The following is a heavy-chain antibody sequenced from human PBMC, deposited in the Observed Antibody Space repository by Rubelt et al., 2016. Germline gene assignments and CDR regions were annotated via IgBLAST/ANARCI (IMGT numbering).Heavy chain of an antibody. Sequence: YAMHWVRQAPGKGLEWLAVISFEGNYKLYADSVKGRFTISRDNSKNTLYLQMNSLRAEDTAVYYCAKEGNRNYYGSGSYYNPSRAAFDIWGQGAMVAVSS. CDR1: YA. D-gene: IGHD3-10*01. CDR3: AKEGNRNYYGSGSYYNPSRAAFDI. J-gene: IGHJ3*02. V-gene: IGHV3-30*04. CDR2: ISFEGNYK.